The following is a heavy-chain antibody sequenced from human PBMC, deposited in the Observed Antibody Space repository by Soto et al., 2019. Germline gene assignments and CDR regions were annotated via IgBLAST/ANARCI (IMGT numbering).Heavy chain of an antibody. Sequence: PGESLKISCKGSGYSFTSYWISWVRQMPGKGLEWMGRIDPSDSYTNYSPSFQGHVTISADKSISTAYLQWSSLKASDTAMYYCSRQGVVPAPKAANYYYYGMDVWGQGTTVTVSS. CDR3: SRQGVVPAPKAANYYYYGMDV. D-gene: IGHD2-2*01. CDR1: GYSFTSYW. J-gene: IGHJ6*02. CDR2: IDPSDSYT. V-gene: IGHV5-10-1*01.